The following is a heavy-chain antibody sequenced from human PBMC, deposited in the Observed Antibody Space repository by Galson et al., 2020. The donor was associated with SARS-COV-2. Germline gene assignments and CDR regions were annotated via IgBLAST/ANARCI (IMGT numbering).Heavy chain of an antibody. D-gene: IGHD4-17*01. CDR3: ARPIYGDSNNWFDP. Sequence: GEALKISCAAPGFALSSYSMHWVRPAPGKGLEWVSYISGSSSTIYYADSVKGRFTISRDNAKNSLYLQMNSLRAEDTAVYYCARPIYGDSNNWFDPWGQGTLVTVSS. J-gene: IGHJ5*02. CDR2: ISGSSSTI. V-gene: IGHV3-48*01. CDR1: GFALSSYS.